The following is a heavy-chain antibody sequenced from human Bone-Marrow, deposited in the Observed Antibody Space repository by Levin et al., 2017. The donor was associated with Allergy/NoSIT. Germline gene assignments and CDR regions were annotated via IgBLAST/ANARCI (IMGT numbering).Heavy chain of an antibody. CDR2: INPTDGDT. Sequence: GESLKISCKASGYMFSAYYIHWVRQAPGQGLEWIGWINPTDGDTKYADLFQDRVVLTRVTSTSTASMQLNSLRSDDTAVYYCARGGSGTYPNYFHYGLDVWGQGTTVAVAS. J-gene: IGHJ6*02. CDR3: ARGGSGTYPNYFHYGLDV. V-gene: IGHV1-2*02. CDR1: GYMFSAYY. D-gene: IGHD3-10*01.